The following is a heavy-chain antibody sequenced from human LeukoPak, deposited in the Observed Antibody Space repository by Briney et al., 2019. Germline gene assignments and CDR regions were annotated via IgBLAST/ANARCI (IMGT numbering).Heavy chain of an antibody. CDR1: GGSFSGYY. CDR3: GRGRYCSSTSCYKGMYYYYGMDV. Sequence: PSETLSLTCAVYGGSFSGYYWSWIRQPPGKGLEWIGEINHSGSTNYNPSLKSRVTISVDTSKNQFSLKLSSVTAADTAVYYCGRGRYCSSTSCYKGMYYYYGMDVWGQGTTVTVSS. CDR2: INHSGST. D-gene: IGHD2-2*02. J-gene: IGHJ6*02. V-gene: IGHV4-34*01.